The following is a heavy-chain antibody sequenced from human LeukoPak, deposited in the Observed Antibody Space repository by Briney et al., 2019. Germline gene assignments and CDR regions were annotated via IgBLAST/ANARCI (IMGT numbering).Heavy chain of an antibody. CDR1: GYTFTGYY. J-gene: IGHJ5*02. CDR2: INPNSGGT. D-gene: IGHD3-10*01. CDR3: ARGVTMVRGVLGNWFDP. V-gene: IGHV1-2*02. Sequence: ASVKVSCKASGYTFTGYYMHWVRQAPGQGLERMGWINPNSGGTNYAQKFQGRVTMTRDTSISTAYMELSRLRSDDTAVYYCARGVTMVRGVLGNWFDPWGQGTLVTVSS.